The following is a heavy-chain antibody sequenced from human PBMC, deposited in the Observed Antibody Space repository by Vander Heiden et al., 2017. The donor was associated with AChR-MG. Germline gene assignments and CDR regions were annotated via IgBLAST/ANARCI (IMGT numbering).Heavy chain of an antibody. V-gene: IGHV3-23*01. CDR2: ISDSGTRT. D-gene: IGHD2-8*01. J-gene: IGHJ4*02. Sequence: EVQLLESGGGLGQPGGSLRLSCAASGFTFSSYGMTWVRQAPGRGLEWVSLISDSGTRTYYADSVKGRFTISRDNSKNMVYLQMNSLRADDTAVYYCTKDPGQWRNIDYWGQGTLVTVSS. CDR1: GFTFSSYG. CDR3: TKDPGQWRNIDY.